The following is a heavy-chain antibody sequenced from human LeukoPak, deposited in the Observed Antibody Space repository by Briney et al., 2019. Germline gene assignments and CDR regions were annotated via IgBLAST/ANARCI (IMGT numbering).Heavy chain of an antibody. J-gene: IGHJ6*03. V-gene: IGHV5-51*01. Sequence: GESLKISCKGSGYSFSTYWIGWVRQMPGKGLEWMGFIYPGDSDTRYSPSFQGQVTISADKSITTAYLQWSSLKASDTAMYYCAKVVELATLTGDSYTYSYHMDVWGKGTAVTVS. D-gene: IGHD5-24*01. CDR3: AKVVELATLTGDSYTYSYHMDV. CDR2: IYPGDSDT. CDR1: GYSFSTYW.